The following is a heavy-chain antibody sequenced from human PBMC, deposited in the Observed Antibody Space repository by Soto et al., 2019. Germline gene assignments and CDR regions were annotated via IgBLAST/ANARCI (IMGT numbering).Heavy chain of an antibody. CDR1: GFTFSSYW. D-gene: IGHD3-3*01. CDR3: ARGAGTTIFGVVTVYDY. Sequence: PGGSLRLSCAASGFTFSSYWMSWVRQAPGKGLEWVANIKQDGSEKYYVDSVKGRFTISGDNAKNSLYLQMNSLRAEDTAVYYCARGAGTTIFGVVTVYDYWGQGTLVTVSS. CDR2: IKQDGSEK. J-gene: IGHJ4*02. V-gene: IGHV3-7*01.